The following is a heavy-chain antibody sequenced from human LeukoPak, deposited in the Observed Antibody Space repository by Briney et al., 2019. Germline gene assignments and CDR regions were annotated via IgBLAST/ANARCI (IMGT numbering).Heavy chain of an antibody. D-gene: IGHD3-22*01. CDR1: GGSISNYY. CDR2: IFYTGST. V-gene: IGHV4-59*08. CDR3: ARQPSGYYDKSGYFPYYFDY. Sequence: SETLSLTCTVSGGSISNYYWTWVRQPPGKGLEWIGHIFYTGSTKYDSSLESRVTISLDTSKNQFSLKLSSVTAADTAVYYCARQPSGYYDKSGYFPYYFDYWGQGAPVTVPS. J-gene: IGHJ4*02.